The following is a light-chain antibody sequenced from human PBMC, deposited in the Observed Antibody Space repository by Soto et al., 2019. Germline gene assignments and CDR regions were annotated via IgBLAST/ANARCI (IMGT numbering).Light chain of an antibody. CDR1: SSDVGGYNY. Sequence: QSVRTQPASVSGSPGHSITISYTGTSSDVGGYNYVSWYQQHPGKAPKLMIHDVSNRPSGVSNRFSGSKSGNTASLTISGLQAEDEADYYCSSYTSSSTLLVFGTGTKVTVL. V-gene: IGLV2-14*01. CDR3: SSYTSSSTLLV. CDR2: DVS. J-gene: IGLJ1*01.